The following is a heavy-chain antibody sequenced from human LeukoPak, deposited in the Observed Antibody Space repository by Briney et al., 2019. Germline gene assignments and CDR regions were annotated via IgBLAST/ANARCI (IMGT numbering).Heavy chain of an antibody. CDR2: INSDGSST. CDR3: ARYQLIVVVPADYFGVDY. Sequence: PGGSPRLSCAASGFTFSSYAMSWVRQAPGKGLVWVSRINSDGSSTSYADSVKGRFTISRDNAKNTLYLQMNSLRAEDTAVYYCARYQLIVVVPADYFGVDYWGQGTLVTVSS. D-gene: IGHD2-2*01. V-gene: IGHV3-74*01. J-gene: IGHJ4*02. CDR1: GFTFSSYA.